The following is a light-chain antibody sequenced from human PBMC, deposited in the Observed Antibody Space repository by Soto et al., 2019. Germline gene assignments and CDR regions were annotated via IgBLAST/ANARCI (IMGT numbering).Light chain of an antibody. V-gene: IGKV3-20*01. CDR1: QSVTSNY. J-gene: IGKJ1*01. CDR2: GIS. CDR3: EQYGSSPRT. Sequence: IVLTQSPGTLSLSPGERATLFCRASQSVTSNYFAWYQQKPGQAPRLLIYGISDRATGIPDRFSGSGSGTDFTLTISRLEPEDFAVYYCEQYGSSPRTFGQGTKVEIK.